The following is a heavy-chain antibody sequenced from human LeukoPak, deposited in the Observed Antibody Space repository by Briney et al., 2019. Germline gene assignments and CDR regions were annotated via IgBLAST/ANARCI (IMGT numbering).Heavy chain of an antibody. J-gene: IGHJ4*02. D-gene: IGHD5-18*01. CDR1: GYTLTELS. CDR2: FDPEDGET. Sequence: LWASVKVSCKVSGYTLTELSMHWVRQAPGKGLEWMGGFDPEDGETIYAQKFQGRVTMTEDTSTDTAYMELSSLRSEDTAVYYCATDLGKRGYSYGPGIWGQGTLVTVSS. V-gene: IGHV1-24*01. CDR3: ATDLGKRGYSYGPGI.